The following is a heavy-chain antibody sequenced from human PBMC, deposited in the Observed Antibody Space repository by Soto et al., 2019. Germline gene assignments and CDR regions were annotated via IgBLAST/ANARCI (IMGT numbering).Heavy chain of an antibody. CDR1: GFTFSDYY. D-gene: IGHD3-3*01. CDR3: ARQYYDFWGGSSKSPHYYFDL. Sequence: QVQLVESGGGLVKPGGSLRLSCAASGFTFSDYYITWIRQAPGKGLEWVSYISNSGRTIYYADSVKGRFTISRDNAKNSQYLQMNSLRAEDTAVYYCARQYYDFWGGSSKSPHYYFDLWGRGTLVTVSS. J-gene: IGHJ2*01. CDR2: ISNSGRTI. V-gene: IGHV3-11*01.